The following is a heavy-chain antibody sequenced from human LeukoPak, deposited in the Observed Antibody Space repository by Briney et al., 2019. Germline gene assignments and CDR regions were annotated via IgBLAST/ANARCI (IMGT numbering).Heavy chain of an antibody. J-gene: IGHJ4*02. CDR2: INPNNGGT. V-gene: IGHV1-2*02. CDR1: GYIFTDDY. D-gene: IGHD1-26*01. Sequence: ASVKVSCKASGYIFTDDYINWVRQAPGQGLEWMGWINPNNGGTNFARRFQGRVTMARDTTISTAYMELSRLRSDATAVYYCARAENWDLLRYWGQGILVTVSS. CDR3: ARAENWDLLRY.